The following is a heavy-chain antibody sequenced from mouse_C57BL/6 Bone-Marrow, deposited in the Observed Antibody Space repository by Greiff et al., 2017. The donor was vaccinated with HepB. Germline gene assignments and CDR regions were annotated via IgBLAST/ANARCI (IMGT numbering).Heavy chain of an antibody. D-gene: IGHD1-1*01. Sequence: VQLQESGAELARPGASVKLSCKASGYTFTSYGISWVKQRTGQGLEWIGEIYPRSGNTYYNEKFKGKATLTADKSSSTAYMELRSLTSEDSAVYFCARALRCAMDYWGQGTSVTVSS. CDR3: ARALRCAMDY. V-gene: IGHV1-81*01. CDR1: GYTFTSYG. J-gene: IGHJ4*01. CDR2: IYPRSGNT.